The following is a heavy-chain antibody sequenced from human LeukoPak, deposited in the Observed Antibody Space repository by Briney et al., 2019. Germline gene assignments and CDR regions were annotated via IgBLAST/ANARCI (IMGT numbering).Heavy chain of an antibody. CDR2: IRSKANSYAT. D-gene: IGHD1-1*01. CDR1: GFTFSGSA. CDR3: TSTTTIIDY. Sequence: GGSLRLSCAASGFTFSGSAMHWVRQASGKGLEWVGRIRSKANSYATAYAASVKGRFTISRDDSKNTAYLQTNSLKTEDTAVYYCTSTTTIIDYWGQGTLVTVSS. V-gene: IGHV3-73*01. J-gene: IGHJ4*02.